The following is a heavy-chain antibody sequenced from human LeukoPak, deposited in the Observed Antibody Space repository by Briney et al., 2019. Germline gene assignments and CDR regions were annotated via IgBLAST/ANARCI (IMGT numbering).Heavy chain of an antibody. D-gene: IGHD2-15*01. CDR2: INPNSGGT. CDR1: GYTFTAYY. CDR3: ARDRYGSGSTPPVGWVDP. V-gene: IGHV1-2*06. J-gene: IGHJ5*02. Sequence: ASVKVSCKASGYTFTAYYMHWVRQAPGQGLEWMGRINPNSGGTDYAQKFQGRVTTTRDTSISTAYMELSGLKSDDTAVYYCARDRYGSGSTPPVGWVDPWGQGTLVTVST.